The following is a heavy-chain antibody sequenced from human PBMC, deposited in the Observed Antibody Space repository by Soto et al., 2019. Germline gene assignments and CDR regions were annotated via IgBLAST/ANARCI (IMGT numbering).Heavy chain of an antibody. J-gene: IGHJ6*02. CDR1: GYTFTGYY. D-gene: IGHD2-2*02. CDR2: INPNSGGT. CDR3: ARAYCSSTSCYRGGNYYYYGMDV. V-gene: IGHV1-2*04. Sequence: ASVKVSFKASGYTFTGYYMHWVRQAPGQGLEWMGWINPNSGGTNYAQKFQGWVTMTRDTSISTAYMELSRLRSDDTAVYYCARAYCSSTSCYRGGNYYYYGMDVWGQGTTVTVSS.